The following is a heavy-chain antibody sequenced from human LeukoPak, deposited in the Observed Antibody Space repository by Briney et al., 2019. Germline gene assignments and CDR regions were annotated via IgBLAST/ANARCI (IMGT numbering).Heavy chain of an antibody. D-gene: IGHD3-22*01. CDR1: GYTFTGYY. CDR3: ARPSVPYYYDSSGYSLTFDY. CDR2: IIPIFGTA. Sequence: GASVKVSCKASGYTFTGYYMHWVRQAPGQGLEWMGRIIPIFGTANYAQKFQGRVTITTDESTSTAYMELSSLRSEDTAVYYCARPSVPYYYDSSGYSLTFDYWGQGTLVTVSS. V-gene: IGHV1-69*05. J-gene: IGHJ4*02.